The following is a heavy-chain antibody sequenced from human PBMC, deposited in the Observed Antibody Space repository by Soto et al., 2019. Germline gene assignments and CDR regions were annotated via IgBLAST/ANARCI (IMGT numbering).Heavy chain of an antibody. CDR1: GFTFSSYE. CDR3: ARWGSSSAFDI. D-gene: IGHD6-6*01. J-gene: IGHJ3*02. CDR2: ISSSGSTI. V-gene: IGHV3-48*03. Sequence: GGSLRLSCAASGFTFSSYEINWVRKAPGKGLEWVSYISSSGSTIYYEDSVKGRFTISRDNAKNSLYLQMNSLRAEDTAVYYCARWGSSSAFDIWGQGTMVTVSS.